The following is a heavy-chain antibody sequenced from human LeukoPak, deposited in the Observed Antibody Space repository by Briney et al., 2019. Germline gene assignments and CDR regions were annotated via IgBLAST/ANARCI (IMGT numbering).Heavy chain of an antibody. CDR2: INPNSGGT. CDR3: ARDTYYYGSGSNFDY. J-gene: IGHJ4*02. D-gene: IGHD3-10*01. Sequence: ASVKVSCKASGYTFTGYYMHWVRQAPGQGLEWMGWINPNSGGTNYAQKFQGRVTMTRDTSISTAYMELSRLRSDDTAVYYCARDTYYYGSGSNFDYWGQGTLVTVSS. CDR1: GYTFTGYY. V-gene: IGHV1-2*02.